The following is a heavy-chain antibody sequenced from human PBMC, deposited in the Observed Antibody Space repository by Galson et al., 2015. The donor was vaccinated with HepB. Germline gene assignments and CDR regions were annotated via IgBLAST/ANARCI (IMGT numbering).Heavy chain of an antibody. J-gene: IGHJ4*02. D-gene: IGHD3-10*01. CDR1: GFTFSSYG. V-gene: IGHV3-33*01. Sequence: SLRLSCAASGFTFSSYGMHWVRQAPGKGLEWVAIIWYDGSNKYYADSVKGRFTISRDSAENSLYLQMNSLRVDDTAIYYCARSPFRNYYGSGTYFDFWGQGTQVAVSS. CDR2: IWYDGSNK. CDR3: ARSPFRNYYGSGTYFDF.